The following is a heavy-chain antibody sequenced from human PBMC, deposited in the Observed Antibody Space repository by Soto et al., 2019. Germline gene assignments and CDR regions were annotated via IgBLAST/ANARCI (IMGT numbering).Heavy chain of an antibody. D-gene: IGHD2-15*01. CDR3: ARDRGYCSGGSCPGYYFDY. Sequence: GGSLRLSCAASGFTFSSYSMNWVRQAPGKGLEWVSYISSSSSTIYYADSVKGRFTISRDNAKNSLYLQMNSLRDEDTAVYYCARDRGYCSGGSCPGYYFDYWGQGTLVTVSS. CDR2: ISSSSSTI. J-gene: IGHJ4*02. V-gene: IGHV3-48*02. CDR1: GFTFSSYS.